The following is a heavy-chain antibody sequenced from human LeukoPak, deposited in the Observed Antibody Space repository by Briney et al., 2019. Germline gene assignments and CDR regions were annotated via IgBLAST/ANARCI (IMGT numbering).Heavy chain of an antibody. CDR2: MNPNSGNT. CDR3: ARAYSYGPYFDY. Sequence: ASVKASCKASGYTFTSYDINWVRQATGQGLEWMGWMNPNSGNTGYAQKFQGRVTMTRNTSISTAYMELSSLRSEDTAVYYCARAYSYGPYFDYWGQGTLVTVSS. CDR1: GYTFTSYD. J-gene: IGHJ4*02. D-gene: IGHD5-18*01. V-gene: IGHV1-8*01.